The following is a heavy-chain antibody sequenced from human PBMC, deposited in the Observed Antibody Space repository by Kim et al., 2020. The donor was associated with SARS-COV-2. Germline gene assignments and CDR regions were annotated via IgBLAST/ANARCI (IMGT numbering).Heavy chain of an antibody. CDR3: ARGIYSYYFDY. D-gene: IGHD5-18*01. V-gene: IGHV1-2*05. J-gene: IGHJ4*02. Sequence: TNYAQKFQGRVTMTRDTSISTAYMELSRLRSDDTVVYYCARGIYSYYFDYWGQGTLVTVSS. CDR2: T.